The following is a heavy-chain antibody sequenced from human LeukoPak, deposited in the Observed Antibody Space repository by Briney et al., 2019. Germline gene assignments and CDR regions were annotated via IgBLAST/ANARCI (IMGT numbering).Heavy chain of an antibody. CDR2: IRYDGSNK. V-gene: IGHV3-30*02. CDR3: AKAGYCATAGCPDYYYMDV. CDR1: GFTFSSYA. Sequence: GGSLRLSCEASGFTFSSYAMHWVRQAPGKGLEWVSFIRYDGSNKFYADSVKGRFTISRDTSKNTLYLQMNSLRTEDSAMDYCAKAGYCATAGCPDYYYMDVWGRGTTVTVSS. J-gene: IGHJ6*03. D-gene: IGHD2-8*01.